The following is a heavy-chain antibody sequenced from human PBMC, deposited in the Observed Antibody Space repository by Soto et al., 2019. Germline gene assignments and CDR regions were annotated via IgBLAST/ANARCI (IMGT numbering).Heavy chain of an antibody. Sequence: GGSLRLSCAASGFTFSDYGMAWVRQAPGKGLEWVSSLSGSGGETYYADSVKGRFTVSRDNSRNTLYLQLNSLRGEDTAIYYCGTPQDYDGGLDSWGQGNLVTVSX. V-gene: IGHV3-23*01. D-gene: IGHD3-22*01. J-gene: IGHJ4*02. CDR3: GTPQDYDGGLDS. CDR1: GFTFSDYG. CDR2: LSGSGGET.